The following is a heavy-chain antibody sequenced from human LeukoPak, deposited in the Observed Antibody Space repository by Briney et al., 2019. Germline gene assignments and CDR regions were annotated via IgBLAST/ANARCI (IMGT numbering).Heavy chain of an antibody. Sequence: ASVKVSCKATGYRFTSYGVSWVRQAPGQGPEWMGWISTYTGITHYAEKFQGRVTMTADTSTTTAYMELRSLSVDDTAVYYCARDSDYSGNGYGDWLDPWGQGTLVTVSS. J-gene: IGHJ5*02. V-gene: IGHV1-18*01. CDR1: GYRFTSYG. CDR3: ARDSDYSGNGYGDWLDP. CDR2: ISTYTGIT. D-gene: IGHD4-23*01.